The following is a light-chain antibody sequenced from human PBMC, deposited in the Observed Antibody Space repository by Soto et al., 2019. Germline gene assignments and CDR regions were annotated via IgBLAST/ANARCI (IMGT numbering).Light chain of an antibody. CDR2: GAS. CDR1: QSVSSN. V-gene: IGKV3-20*01. CDR3: QQYGSSSIT. Sequence: EIVMTQSPATLPVSPGESATLSCRASQSVSSNLAWYQQKPGQAPRLLIYGASSRATGIPDRFSGSGSGTDFTLIMSRLEPEDLAVYYCQQYGSSSITFGQGTRREI. J-gene: IGKJ5*01.